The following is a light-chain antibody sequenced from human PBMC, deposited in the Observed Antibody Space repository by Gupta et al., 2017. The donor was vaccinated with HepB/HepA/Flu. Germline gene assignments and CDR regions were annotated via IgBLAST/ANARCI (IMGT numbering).Light chain of an antibody. CDR3: QRTYTAPYT. CDR2: SAS. J-gene: IGKJ2*01. V-gene: IGKV1-39*01. Sequence: DIQMTRSPSSLSASVGERVTITCRASQNINNYVNWYQQLPGKAPKLLIHSASSLQSGVPPRFSGGGFGTDFSLTISNLQPEDFATYYCQRTYTAPYTFGQGTVL. CDR1: QNINNY.